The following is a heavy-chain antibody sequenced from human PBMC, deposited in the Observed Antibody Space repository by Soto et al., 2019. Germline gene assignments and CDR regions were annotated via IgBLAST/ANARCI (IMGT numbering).Heavy chain of an antibody. J-gene: IGHJ6*02. CDR1: GFTFSNSW. CDR2: IKEDGSEK. CDR3: TRKRFGMDV. V-gene: IGHV3-7*03. Sequence: GGSLRLSCAASGFTFSNSWMSWVRQAPGKGLEWVANIKEDGSEKDYVDPVKGRFTITRDNAKNSLYLQMNNLRAEDTAVYFCTRKRFGMDVWGQGATVTVSS.